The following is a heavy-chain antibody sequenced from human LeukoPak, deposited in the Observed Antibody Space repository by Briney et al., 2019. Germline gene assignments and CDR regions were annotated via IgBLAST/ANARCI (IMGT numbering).Heavy chain of an antibody. CDR1: GYTFTSYD. Sequence: ASVKVSCKASGYTFTSYDISWVRQATGQGLEWMGWMNPNSGNTGYAQKFQGRVTMTRNTSISTAYMELSSLRSEDTAVYYCARAGPLLTHAFDIWGEGTMVTVSS. CDR2: MNPNSGNT. J-gene: IGHJ3*02. V-gene: IGHV1-8*01. D-gene: IGHD1-14*01. CDR3: ARAGPLLTHAFDI.